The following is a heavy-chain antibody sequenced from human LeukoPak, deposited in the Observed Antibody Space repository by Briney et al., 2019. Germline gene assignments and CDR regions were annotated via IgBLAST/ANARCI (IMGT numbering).Heavy chain of an antibody. D-gene: IGHD6-19*01. V-gene: IGHV3-30*03. CDR1: GFRFSGYV. J-gene: IGHJ4*02. CDR3: ARDSGGSLFDL. CDR2: ISYDGSNK. Sequence: GGSLRLSCAASGFRFSGYVMHWVRQAPGKGLEWVALISYDGSNKYYGDSVKGRFTISRDNSKNTLSLEMSSLRGDDTALYYCARDSGGSLFDLWGQGTRVIVSS.